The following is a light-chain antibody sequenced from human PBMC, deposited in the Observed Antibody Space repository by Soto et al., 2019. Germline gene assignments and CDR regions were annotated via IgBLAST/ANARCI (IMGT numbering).Light chain of an antibody. V-gene: IGLV1-44*01. CDR3: AAWDDSLNGYV. J-gene: IGLJ1*01. Sequence: QSVLTQTPAASGTPGQRVTISCSGRSSNIGSNSVNWYQQLPGTAPKLLIYSNDRRPSGVPDRFSGSKSGTSASLAISGLQSEDEADYYCAAWDDSLNGYVFGTGTKVTVL. CDR1: SSNIGSNS. CDR2: SND.